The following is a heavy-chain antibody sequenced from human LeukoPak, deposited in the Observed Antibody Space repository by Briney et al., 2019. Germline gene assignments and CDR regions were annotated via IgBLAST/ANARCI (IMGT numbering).Heavy chain of an antibody. J-gene: IGHJ5*02. Sequence: ASVKVSCKASGYTFTSYGISWVRQAPGQGLEWMGWISANNGNTSYALKLQGRVSMTTDTFTSTAYMELTSLSSDDTAVYYCARVYGSGSSNRFDPWGQGTLVTVSS. D-gene: IGHD3-10*01. CDR1: GYTFTSYG. CDR2: ISANNGNT. V-gene: IGHV1-18*01. CDR3: ARVYGSGSSNRFDP.